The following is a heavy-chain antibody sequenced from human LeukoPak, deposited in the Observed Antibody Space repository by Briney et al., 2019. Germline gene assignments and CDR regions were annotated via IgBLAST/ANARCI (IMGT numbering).Heavy chain of an antibody. D-gene: IGHD2-15*01. J-gene: IGHJ6*03. V-gene: IGHV3-30*02. CDR3: AKWGTLVVVAAIHYYMDV. CDR1: GFTFSSYG. Sequence: PGGSLRLSCAASGFTFSSYGMHWVRQAPGKGLEWVASIRYDGSNKYYADSVKGRFTISRDNSKNTLYLQMNSLRAEDTAVYYCAKWGTLVVVAAIHYYMDVWGKGTTVTISS. CDR2: IRYDGSNK.